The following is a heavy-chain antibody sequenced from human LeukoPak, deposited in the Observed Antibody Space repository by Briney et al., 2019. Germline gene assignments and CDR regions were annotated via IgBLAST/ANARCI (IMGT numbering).Heavy chain of an antibody. Sequence: ASVKVSCKASGYTFTSYYMHWVRQAPGQGLEWMGIINPSGGSTSYAQKFQGRVTMTRDTSTSTVYMELSSLRSEDTAVYYCAREVKVGNTDTGYYFDYWGQGILVTVSS. J-gene: IGHJ4*02. CDR1: GYTFTSYY. D-gene: IGHD2/OR15-2a*01. CDR3: AREVKVGNTDTGYYFDY. CDR2: INPSGGST. V-gene: IGHV1-46*01.